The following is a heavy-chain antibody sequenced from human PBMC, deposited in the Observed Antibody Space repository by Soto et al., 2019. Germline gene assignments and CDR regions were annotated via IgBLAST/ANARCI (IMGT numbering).Heavy chain of an antibody. CDR2: ISYDGSNK. CDR1: GFTFSSYA. J-gene: IGHJ2*01. Sequence: QVQLVESGGGVVQPGRSLRLSCAASGFTFSSYAMHWVRQAPGKGLEWAAVISYDGSNKYYADSVKGRLTISRDNSKNTLYLQMNSLRAEDTAVYYCARPLWRDDYNWGYFDLWGRGTLVTVSS. CDR3: ARPLWRDDYNWGYFDL. D-gene: IGHD4-4*01. V-gene: IGHV3-30-3*01.